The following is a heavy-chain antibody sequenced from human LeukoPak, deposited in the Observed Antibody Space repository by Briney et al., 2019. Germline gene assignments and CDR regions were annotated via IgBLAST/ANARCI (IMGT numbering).Heavy chain of an antibody. CDR1: GFTFSSYG. Sequence: PRGSLRLSCAASGFTFSSYGMNWVRQAPGKGLEWVSYISSSGSTIYYADSVKGRFTISRDNAKNSLYLQMNSLRAEDTAVYYCARGDSGSYYFDYWGQGTLVTVSS. CDR3: ARGDSGSYYFDY. V-gene: IGHV3-48*03. CDR2: ISSSGSTI. D-gene: IGHD1-26*01. J-gene: IGHJ4*02.